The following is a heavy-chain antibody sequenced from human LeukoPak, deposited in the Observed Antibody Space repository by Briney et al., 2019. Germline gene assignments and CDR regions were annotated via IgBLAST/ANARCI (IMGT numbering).Heavy chain of an antibody. CDR1: GYTFTGYY. J-gene: IGHJ4*02. CDR2: INPNSGGT. V-gene: IGHV1-2*02. D-gene: IGHD5-12*01. CDR3: ARSEYSGYDYFGY. Sequence: ASVKVSCKASGYTFTGYYMHWVRQAPGQGLEWMGWINPNSGGTNCAQKFQGRVTMTRDTSISTAYMELSRLRSDDTAVYYCARSEYSGYDYFGYWGQGTLVTVSS.